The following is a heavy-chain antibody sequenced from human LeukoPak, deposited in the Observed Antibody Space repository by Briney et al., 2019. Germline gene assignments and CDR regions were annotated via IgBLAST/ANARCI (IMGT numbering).Heavy chain of an antibody. D-gene: IGHD1-26*01. CDR1: GGSISNYY. V-gene: IGHV4-59*08. CDR3: ARRAKVGATNY. CDR2: IYYSGST. Sequence: SETLSLTCTVSGGSISNYYWSWIRQPPGKGLEWIGYIYYSGSTKYNPSLKSRVTTSVDTSKNQFSLRLSSVTAADTAVYYCARRAKVGATNYWGQGTLVTVSS. J-gene: IGHJ4*02.